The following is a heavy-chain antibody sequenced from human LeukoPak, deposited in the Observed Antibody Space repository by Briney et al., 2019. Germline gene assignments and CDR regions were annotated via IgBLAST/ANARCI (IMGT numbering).Heavy chain of an antibody. CDR2: IYYSGDT. CDR3: ARLFDS. Sequence: SETLSLTCTVSGGYISGSNYYWGWVRQPPGKGLEWTGKIYYSGDTYYSPSLQSRVSISVDTSKNQFSLKLRYVTAADTAVYFCARLFDSWGQGTLVTVSS. J-gene: IGHJ4*02. CDR1: GGYISGSNYY. V-gene: IGHV4-39*01.